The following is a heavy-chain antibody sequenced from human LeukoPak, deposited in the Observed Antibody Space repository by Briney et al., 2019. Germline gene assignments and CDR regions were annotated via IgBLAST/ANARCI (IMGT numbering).Heavy chain of an antibody. V-gene: IGHV4-61*02. CDR3: AGGNCSGGSCYSLGGIDY. CDR2: IYTSGST. CDR1: GGSISSGSYY. J-gene: IGHJ4*02. Sequence: SETLSLTCTVSGGSISSGSYYWSWLRQPAGKGLEWIGRIYTSGSTNYNPSLKSRGTISVDTSKNQFSLKLSSVTAADTAVDYCAGGNCSGGSCYSLGGIDYWGRGTLVTVSS. D-gene: IGHD2-15*01.